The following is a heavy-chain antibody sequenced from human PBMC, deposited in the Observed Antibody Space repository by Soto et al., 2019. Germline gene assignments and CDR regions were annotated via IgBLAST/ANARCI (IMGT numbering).Heavy chain of an antibody. Sequence: PSETLSLTCAVSGYSISGGYYWGWIRQPPGKGLEWIGSIYHSGSTYYNPSLKSRVTISVDTSKNQFSLKLSSVTAADTAVYYCAREVRGDCSGGSCYSRVGGHYYYGMDVWGQATSVTVSS. CDR2: IYHSGST. V-gene: IGHV4-38-2*01. D-gene: IGHD2-15*01. CDR3: AREVRGDCSGGSCYSRVGGHYYYGMDV. J-gene: IGHJ6*02. CDR1: GYSISGGYY.